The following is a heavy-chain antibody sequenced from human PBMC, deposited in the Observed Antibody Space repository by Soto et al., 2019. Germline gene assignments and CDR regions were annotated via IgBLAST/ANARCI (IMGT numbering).Heavy chain of an antibody. V-gene: IGHV3-30-3*01. CDR2: ISDDGSNT. Sequence: QVQLVESGGGVVQPGRSLRLSCAASGFTFSKYTMHWVRQAPGKGLEWVAAISDDGSNTYYADSVKGRFTISRDNSKNTLYLQMNSLSNEDTAVHYCAREVYSGFWSGFNSHPYYFGDWGQGTLVTVSS. D-gene: IGHD3-3*01. CDR3: AREVYSGFWSGFNSHPYYFGD. CDR1: GFTFSKYT. J-gene: IGHJ4*02.